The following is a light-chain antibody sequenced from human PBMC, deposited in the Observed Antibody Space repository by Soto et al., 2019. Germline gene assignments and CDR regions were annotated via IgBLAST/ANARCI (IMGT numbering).Light chain of an antibody. CDR3: QHPRWT. V-gene: IGKV1-5*01. Sequence: DIQLTQSPSTLSASIGDIVTITCRASQSINRWLAWYQQKPGKAPKLLIYDASSLESGVPSRFSGSGSGTDFTLTITSLQPDDFATYYCQHPRWTFGQGTKVEIK. CDR1: QSINRW. CDR2: DAS. J-gene: IGKJ1*01.